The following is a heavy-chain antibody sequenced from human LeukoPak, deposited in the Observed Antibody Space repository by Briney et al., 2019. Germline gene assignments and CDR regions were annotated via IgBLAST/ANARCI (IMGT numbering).Heavy chain of an antibody. D-gene: IGHD6-6*01. Sequence: GGSLRLSCVASGFSFSSYAMYWVRQAPGKGLEWVSVISYDGNNKYYADSVKGRFTISRDNSKNTLYLQMNSLRTEDTAVYYCARPSSYYYYYYAMDVWGQGTTVTVSS. CDR2: ISYDGNNK. V-gene: IGHV3-30-3*01. J-gene: IGHJ6*02. CDR3: ARPSSYYYYYYAMDV. CDR1: GFSFSSYA.